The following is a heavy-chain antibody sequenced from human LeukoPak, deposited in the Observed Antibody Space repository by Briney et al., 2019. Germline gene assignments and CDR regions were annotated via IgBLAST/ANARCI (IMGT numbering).Heavy chain of an antibody. CDR3: ARHFDISGYALTAYDY. V-gene: IGHV1-69*05. CDR1: GGTFSSYA. Sequence: SVKVSCKASGGTFSSYAISWVRQAPGQGLEWMGGIIPIFGTANYAQKFQGRVTITTDESTSTAYMELSSLRTDDTAVYYCARHFDISGYALTAYDYWGQGTLVTVSS. J-gene: IGHJ4*02. D-gene: IGHD3-22*01. CDR2: IIPIFGTA.